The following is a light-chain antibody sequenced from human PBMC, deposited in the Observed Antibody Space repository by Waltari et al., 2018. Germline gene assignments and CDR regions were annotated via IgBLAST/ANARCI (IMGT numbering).Light chain of an antibody. V-gene: IGLV1-44*01. CDR2: NTK. CDR1: RSNIGNNS. J-gene: IGLJ3*02. Sequence: QSVLTQPPSASGTPGQRVTISCSGSRSNIGNNSVNWYQQLPRTAPKLLMYNTKQRASGVPDRFSGSRSGTSASLAISGLQSEDEGDYYCSSWDDSLNGPAFGGGTKVTVL. CDR3: SSWDDSLNGPA.